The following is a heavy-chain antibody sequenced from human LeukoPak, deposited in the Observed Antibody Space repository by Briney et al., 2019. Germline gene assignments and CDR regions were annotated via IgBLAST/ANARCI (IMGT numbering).Heavy chain of an antibody. CDR3: ARDPSNSGYDYLYYFDY. CDR2: INPDNGGA. CDR1: GYTFTGYY. Sequence: ASVKVSCKASGYTFTGYYMHWVRQAPGQGLEWMGWINPDNGGANYAQKFQGRVTMTRDMSISTAYMELSRLRSDDTAVYYCARDPSNSGYDYLYYFDYWGQGTLVTVSS. V-gene: IGHV1-2*02. D-gene: IGHD5-12*01. J-gene: IGHJ4*02.